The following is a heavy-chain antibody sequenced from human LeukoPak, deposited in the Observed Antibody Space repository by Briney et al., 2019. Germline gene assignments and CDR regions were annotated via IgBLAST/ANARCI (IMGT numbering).Heavy chain of an antibody. CDR2: IYYSGST. CDR1: GGSISSSSYY. D-gene: IGHD2-2*01. J-gene: IGHJ5*02. Sequence: SETLSLTCTVSGGSISSSSYYWGWIRQPPGKGLEWIGSIYYSGSTYYNPSLKSRVTISVDTSKNQFSLKLSSVTAADTAVYYCARVLRRLGSTSCYSRGCNWFDPWGQGTLVTVSS. CDR3: ARVLRRLGSTSCYSRGCNWFDP. V-gene: IGHV4-39*07.